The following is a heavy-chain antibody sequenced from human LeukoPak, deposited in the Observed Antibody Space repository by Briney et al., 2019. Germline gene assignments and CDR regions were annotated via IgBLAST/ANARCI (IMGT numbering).Heavy chain of an antibody. CDR2: IYYSGST. J-gene: IGHJ3*02. Sequence: PSETLSLTCTVSGGSISSYYWSWIRQPPGKGLEWIAYIYYSGSTNYNPSLKSRVTISVDTSKNQFSLKLSSVTAADTAVYYCASCYGGNGPDAFDIWGQGTMVTVSS. CDR1: GGSISSYY. CDR3: ASCYGGNGPDAFDI. D-gene: IGHD4-23*01. V-gene: IGHV4-59*08.